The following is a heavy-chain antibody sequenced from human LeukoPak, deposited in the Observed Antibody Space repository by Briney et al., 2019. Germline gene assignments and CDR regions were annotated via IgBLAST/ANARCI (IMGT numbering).Heavy chain of an antibody. CDR1: GFSFGNFW. Sequence: GGSLRLSCAASGFSFGNFWMAWVRQRPGEGLEWVANMKPDASHISYVDSVEGRFTISRDNAKNSLYLQMDSLRAEDTAVYYCVRDSRTYGYFWGRGTLVTVSS. D-gene: IGHD3-10*01. CDR2: MKPDASHI. J-gene: IGHJ4*02. V-gene: IGHV3-7*01. CDR3: VRDSRTYGYF.